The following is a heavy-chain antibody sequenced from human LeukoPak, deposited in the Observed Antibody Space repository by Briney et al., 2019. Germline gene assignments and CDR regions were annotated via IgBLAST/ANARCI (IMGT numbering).Heavy chain of an antibody. D-gene: IGHD6-13*01. CDR1: GGTFSSYA. V-gene: IGHV1-69*05. CDR3: AREMAPGSSSWYD. CDR2: IIPIFGTA. Sequence: SVKVSCKASGGTFSSYAISWVRQAPGQGLEWMGRIIPIFGTANYAQKFQGRVTITTDESTSTAYMELSSLRSEDTAVYYCAREMAPGSSSWYDWGQGTVVTVSS. J-gene: IGHJ4*02.